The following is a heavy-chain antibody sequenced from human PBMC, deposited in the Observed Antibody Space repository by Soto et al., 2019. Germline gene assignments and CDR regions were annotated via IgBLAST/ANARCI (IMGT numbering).Heavy chain of an antibody. D-gene: IGHD3-9*01. CDR1: GGSISSSSYY. V-gene: IGHV4-39*07. CDR3: ARGGGSLRYFEYYFDY. J-gene: IGHJ4*02. CDR2: IYYSGST. Sequence: QLQLQESGPGLVKPSETLSLTCTVSGGSISSSSYYWGWIHQPPGKGLEWIGSIYYSGSTYYNPSLKSRVTISVDTSKNQFSLRLSSVTAADTAVYYCARGGGSLRYFEYYFDYWGQGTLVTVSS.